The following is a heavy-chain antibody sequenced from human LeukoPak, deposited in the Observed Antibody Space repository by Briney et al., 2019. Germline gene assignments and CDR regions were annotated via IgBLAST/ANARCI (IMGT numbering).Heavy chain of an antibody. J-gene: IGHJ4*02. V-gene: IGHV4-31*03. CDR1: GGSISSGDYY. D-gene: IGHD5-18*01. Sequence: SQTLSLTCTVSGGSISSGDYYWSWIRQHPGKGLEWIGYIYYSGSTYYNPSLKSRVTISVDTSKNQFSLKLSSVTAADTAVYYCARAPVLGYSYGQYYFDYWGQGTLVTVSS. CDR3: ARAPVLGYSYGQYYFDY. CDR2: IYYSGST.